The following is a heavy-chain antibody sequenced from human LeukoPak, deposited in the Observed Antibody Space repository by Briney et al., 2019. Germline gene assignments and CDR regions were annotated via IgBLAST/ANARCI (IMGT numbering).Heavy chain of an antibody. V-gene: IGHV4-61*02. CDR2: VYVSGST. CDR3: ARAGSGSMRYFDY. CDR1: GDSITSGSYY. J-gene: IGHJ4*02. Sequence: PSETLSLTCTVSGDSITSGSYYWSWIRQPAGKGLEWIGRVYVSGSTDYNTSLKSRVAVSLDSSKNQFSLKLSSVTAADTAVYYCARAGSGSMRYFDYWGQGILVGVSS. D-gene: IGHD1-26*01.